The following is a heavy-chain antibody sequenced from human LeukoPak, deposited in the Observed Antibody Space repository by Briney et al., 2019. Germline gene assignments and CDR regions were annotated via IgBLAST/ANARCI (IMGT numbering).Heavy chain of an antibody. J-gene: IGHJ4*02. V-gene: IGHV3-11*04. CDR2: ISSSGSTI. Sequence: GGSLRLSCAASGFSFSDYYMSWIRQAPGKGLEWVSYISSSGSTIYYADSVKGRFTISRDNAKNSLYLQMNSLRAEDTAVYYCARVSYVEGYSGYFDYWGQGTLVTVSS. CDR1: GFSFSDYY. CDR3: ARVSYVEGYSGYFDY. D-gene: IGHD5-12*01.